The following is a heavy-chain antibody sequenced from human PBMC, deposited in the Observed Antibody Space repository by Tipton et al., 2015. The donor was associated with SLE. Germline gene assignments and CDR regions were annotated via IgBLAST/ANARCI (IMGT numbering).Heavy chain of an antibody. D-gene: IGHD5-24*01. CDR3: VRDGGNGYNDVDY. CDR2: VYSGGNT. Sequence: SLRLSCAASGFTFRNYAMGWVRQAPGKGLEWVSAVYSGGNTYYGDSVKGRFTISRDNSKNTLSLQMNSLRAEDTAVYFCVRDGGNGYNDVDYWGQGTLVTVSS. V-gene: IGHV3-23*03. J-gene: IGHJ4*02. CDR1: GFTFRNYA.